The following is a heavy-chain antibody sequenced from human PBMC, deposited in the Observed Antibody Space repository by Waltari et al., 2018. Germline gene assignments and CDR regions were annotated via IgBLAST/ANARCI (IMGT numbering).Heavy chain of an antibody. CDR1: GVSLPSNRHY. V-gene: IGHV4-39*01. CDR3: ATYIGASVGTAAFDV. CDR2: VSYTGTT. D-gene: IGHD5-12*01. J-gene: IGHJ3*01. Sequence: QLQLQESGPRLVRPSETLSLICRVSGVSLPSNRHYLAWIRQSPGQGLEWIGTVSYTGTTYISPSLKSRVSVSRDTSKNQVSLILGSVTAADMAVYYCATYIGASVGTAAFDVWGQGTMVTVSS.